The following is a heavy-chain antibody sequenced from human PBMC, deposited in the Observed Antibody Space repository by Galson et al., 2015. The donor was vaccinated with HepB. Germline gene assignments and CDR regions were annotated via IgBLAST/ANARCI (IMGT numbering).Heavy chain of an antibody. J-gene: IGHJ1*01. CDR2: IKQDGSEK. CDR1: GFTFSSYA. CDR3: ATQGIAAAGTEYFQH. D-gene: IGHD6-13*01. V-gene: IGHV3-7*03. Sequence: SLRLSCAASGFTFSSYAMHWVRQAPGKGLEWVANIKQDGSEKYYVDSVKGRFTISRDNAKNSLYLQMNSLRAEDTAVYYCATQGIAAAGTEYFQHWGQGTLVTVSS.